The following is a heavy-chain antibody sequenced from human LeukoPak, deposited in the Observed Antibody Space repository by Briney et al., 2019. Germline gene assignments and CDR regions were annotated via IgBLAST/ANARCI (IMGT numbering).Heavy chain of an antibody. V-gene: IGHV4-4*07. CDR1: GGSISSYY. D-gene: IGHD1-26*01. CDR2: IYTSGST. Sequence: PSETLSFTCTVSGGSISSYYWSWIRQPAGKGLEWIGRIYTSGSTNYNPSLKSRVTMSVDTSKNQFSLKLSSVTAADTAVYYCARDRRYSGVGTADYYYYMDVWGKGTTVTVSS. CDR3: ARDRRYSGVGTADYYYYMDV. J-gene: IGHJ6*03.